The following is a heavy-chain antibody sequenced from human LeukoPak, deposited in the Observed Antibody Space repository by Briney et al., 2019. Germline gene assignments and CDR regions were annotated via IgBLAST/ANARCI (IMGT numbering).Heavy chain of an antibody. CDR1: GFTFSSYW. CDR3: ARVGYYYDSSGYYFFDY. V-gene: IGHV3-74*01. D-gene: IGHD3-22*01. Sequence: GGSLRLSCAASGFTFSSYWMNWVRQAPGKGLVWVSRIASDGSSTTYADSVKGRFSISRDNSKNTLYLQMNSLRAEDTAVYYCARVGYYYDSSGYYFFDYWGQGTLVTVSS. CDR2: IASDGSST. J-gene: IGHJ4*02.